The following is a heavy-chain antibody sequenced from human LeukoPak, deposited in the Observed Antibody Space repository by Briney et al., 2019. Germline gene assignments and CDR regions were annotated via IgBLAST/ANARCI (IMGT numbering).Heavy chain of an antibody. Sequence: GGSLRLSCAVSGFIFSDYGFHWVRQAPGKGLEWVAVARFDGSIKQYADSVKGRFTISRDDSKNTLYLQMNFLKSEDTAVYYCARWGGTRQYYFDYWGQGTLVTVSS. CDR3: ARWGGTRQYYFDY. D-gene: IGHD1-1*01. J-gene: IGHJ4*02. CDR2: ARFDGSIK. V-gene: IGHV3-33*01. CDR1: GFIFSDYG.